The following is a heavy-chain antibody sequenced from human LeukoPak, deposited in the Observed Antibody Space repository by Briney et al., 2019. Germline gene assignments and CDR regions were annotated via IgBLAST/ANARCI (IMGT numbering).Heavy chain of an antibody. Sequence: SETLSLTCTVSGGSISSSTFYWGWIRQPPGKGLEWIGSLYYSGSTYYNPSLKSRVTISVDTSKNQFSLKLSSVTAADTAVYYCARSGMVRGIPLYYYMDVWGKGTTVTVSS. CDR1: GGSISSSTFY. CDR3: ARSGMVRGIPLYYYMDV. J-gene: IGHJ6*03. CDR2: LYYSGST. D-gene: IGHD3-10*01. V-gene: IGHV4-39*01.